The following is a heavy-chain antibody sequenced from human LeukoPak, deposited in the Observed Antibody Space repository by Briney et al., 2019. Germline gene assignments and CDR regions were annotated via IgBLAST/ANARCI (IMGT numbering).Heavy chain of an antibody. V-gene: IGHV3-11*04. D-gene: IGHD2-21*01. CDR3: GRGDGGDFTRYYYYYYMDV. CDR1: GFTFSNYD. Sequence: PGGSLRLSCAASGFTFSNYDMSWIRQARGKGLEWVSYITSSGSTIYYADSVKGRFTISRDNAKNSLYLQMNSLRAEDTAVYYCGRGDGGDFTRYYYYYYMDVWAKGTTVTV. CDR2: ITSSGSTI. J-gene: IGHJ6*03.